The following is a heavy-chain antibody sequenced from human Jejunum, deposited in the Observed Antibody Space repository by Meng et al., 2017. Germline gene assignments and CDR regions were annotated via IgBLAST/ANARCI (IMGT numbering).Heavy chain of an antibody. CDR2: VNRKGTT. Sequence: QVQLQQWGAGQLKPSETLSLTCAVYGASIGGYFWSWIRQTPGKDPEWIGEVNRKGTTNYNPSLEGRVSISVDTSKNQFSLTLNSVTAADTAVYYCARPLGYNGVNLGFFQHWGQGTLVTVSS. CDR3: ARPLGYNGVNLGFFQH. D-gene: IGHD5-12*01. V-gene: IGHV4-34*01. CDR1: GASIGGYF. J-gene: IGHJ1*01.